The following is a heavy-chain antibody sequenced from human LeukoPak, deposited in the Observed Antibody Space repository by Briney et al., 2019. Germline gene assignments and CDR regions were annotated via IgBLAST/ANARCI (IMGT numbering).Heavy chain of an antibody. CDR1: GFTVSSNY. CDR2: IYSGGST. J-gene: IGHJ6*03. Sequence: GGSLRLSCAASGFTVSSNYMSWVRQAPGKGLEWVSVIYSGGSTYYADSVKGRFTISRDNSKNTLYLQMNSLRAEDTAVYYCASSPVGVDPYYYYMDVWGKGTTVTVSS. V-gene: IGHV3-53*01. D-gene: IGHD3-3*01. CDR3: ASSPVGVDPYYYYMDV.